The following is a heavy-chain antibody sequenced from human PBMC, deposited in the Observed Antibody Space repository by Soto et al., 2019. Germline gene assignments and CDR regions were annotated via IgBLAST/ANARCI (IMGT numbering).Heavy chain of an antibody. CDR1: GYSFITYG. CDR2: ISTYNGNT. J-gene: IGHJ4*02. Sequence: QVQLVLSGAEVKKPGASVMVSCKGSGYSFITYGMSWVRQAPGQGLEWVGWISTYNGNTKYVESLQGRVTMTTDTTTSTAYMELRSLRSDDTAVYYCARGPTDYYDKSGDYCLDYWGQGTLVTVSP. CDR3: ARGPTDYYDKSGDYCLDY. V-gene: IGHV1-18*01. D-gene: IGHD3-22*01.